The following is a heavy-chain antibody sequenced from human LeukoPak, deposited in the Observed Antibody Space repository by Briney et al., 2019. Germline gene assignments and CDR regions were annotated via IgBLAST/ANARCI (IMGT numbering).Heavy chain of an antibody. CDR2: IRYDGSHK. V-gene: IGHV3-30*02. J-gene: IGHJ5*02. D-gene: IGHD6-19*01. Sequence: GGSLRLSCAASGFIFNSFGMHWVRQAPGKGLEWVAFIRYDGSHKYYADSVKGRFTISRDNSKNTLYLQMNSLRAEDTAVYYCARDLGYTSAWGYNWFDPWGQGALVTVSS. CDR3: ARDLGYTSAWGYNWFDP. CDR1: GFIFNSFG.